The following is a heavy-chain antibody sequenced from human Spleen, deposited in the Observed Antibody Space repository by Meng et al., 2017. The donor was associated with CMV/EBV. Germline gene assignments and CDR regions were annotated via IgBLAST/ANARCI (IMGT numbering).Heavy chain of an antibody. D-gene: IGHD2-2*01. CDR3: ARAAYCSSSSCEIGW. CDR2: IMDGGDS. V-gene: IGHV4-61*01. J-gene: IGHJ4*02. CDR1: GDSISSGSFY. Sequence: SETLSLTCTVSGDSISSGSFYWSWIRQPPGKGLEWMGEIMDGGDSKFNPSLKSRVTISVDTSKNQFSLRLTSVTAADSAVYYCARAAYCSSSSCEIGWWGQGTPVTVSS.